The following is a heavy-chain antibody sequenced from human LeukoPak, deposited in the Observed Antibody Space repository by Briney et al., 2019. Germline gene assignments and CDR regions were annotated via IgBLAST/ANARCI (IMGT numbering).Heavy chain of an antibody. D-gene: IGHD6-19*01. CDR1: GYTFTSYD. CDR2: MNPNSGNT. CDR3: ARDRLYSSGWYY. V-gene: IGHV1-8*01. J-gene: IGHJ4*02. Sequence: ASVKVSCKASGYTFTSYDINWVRQATGQGLEWMGWMNPNSGNTGYAQKFQGRVTMTRNTSISTAYMELSSLRSEDTAVYYCARDRLYSSGWYYWGQGTLVTVSS.